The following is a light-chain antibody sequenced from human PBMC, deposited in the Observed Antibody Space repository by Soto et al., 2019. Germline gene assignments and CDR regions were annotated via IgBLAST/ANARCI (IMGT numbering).Light chain of an antibody. V-gene: IGLV1-40*01. Sequence: QSVLTQPPSVSGAPGQRVTISCTGSSSNIGAGYDVHWYQQLPGTAPRLLIYANNNRPSGVPDRFSSSKSDTSASLAITGLQAEDEAEYYCQSYDSSLSGVVFGGGTKLTVL. CDR1: SSNIGAGYD. CDR3: QSYDSSLSGVV. CDR2: ANN. J-gene: IGLJ2*01.